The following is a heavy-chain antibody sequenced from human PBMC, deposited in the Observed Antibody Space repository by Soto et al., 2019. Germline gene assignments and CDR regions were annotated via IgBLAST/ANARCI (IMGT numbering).Heavy chain of an antibody. J-gene: IGHJ4*02. Sequence: SETLSLTCTVSGGSISSYYWSWVRQPPGKGLEWIGYIYYSGSTNYNPSLKSRVTISVDTSKNQFSLKLSSVTAADTAVYYCARNRVGATALGYWGQGTLVTVSS. CDR3: ARNRVGATALGY. CDR1: GGSISSYY. D-gene: IGHD1-26*01. CDR2: IYYSGST. V-gene: IGHV4-59*01.